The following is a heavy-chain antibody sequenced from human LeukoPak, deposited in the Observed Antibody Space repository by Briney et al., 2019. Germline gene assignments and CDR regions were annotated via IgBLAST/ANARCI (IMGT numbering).Heavy chain of an antibody. CDR2: IYYSGSN. J-gene: IGHJ5*02. CDR1: GGSISSYY. V-gene: IGHV4-59*08. Sequence: PSETLSLTCTVAGGSISSYYWSWIRQPPEKGLEWIGYIYYSGSNNYNPSLKSRVTISVDTSKNQFSLKLSSVTAADTAVYYCARSLLWFGELLPHNWFDPWGQGTLVTVSS. D-gene: IGHD3-10*01. CDR3: ARSLLWFGELLPHNWFDP.